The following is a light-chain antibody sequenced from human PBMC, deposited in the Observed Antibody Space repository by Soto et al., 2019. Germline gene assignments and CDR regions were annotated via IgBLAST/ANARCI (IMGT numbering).Light chain of an antibody. Sequence: EIVLTQSPGTLSLSPGERATLSCRASQSVSSSFLAWYQQKPGQAPRLLIYGASTRTTGIPDRFSGGGSGSDFTLTIGRLEPEDSAVYYCQHYGASSWTFGQGTKVEMK. J-gene: IGKJ1*01. CDR2: GAS. CDR3: QHYGASSWT. V-gene: IGKV3-20*01. CDR1: QSVSSSF.